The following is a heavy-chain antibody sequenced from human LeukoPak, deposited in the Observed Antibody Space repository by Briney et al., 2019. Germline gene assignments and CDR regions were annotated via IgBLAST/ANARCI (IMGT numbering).Heavy chain of an antibody. CDR1: GFTFSSYA. J-gene: IGHJ4*02. D-gene: IGHD5-18*01. CDR2: ISGSGGST. V-gene: IGHV3-23*01. CDR3: AKDMSLEYSYGYEGGYFDY. Sequence: GSLRLSCAASGFTFSSYAMSWVRQAPGKGLEWVSAISGSGGSTYYADSVKGRFTISRDNSKNTLYLQMNSLRAEDTAVYYCAKDMSLEYSYGYEGGYFDYWGQGTLVTVSS.